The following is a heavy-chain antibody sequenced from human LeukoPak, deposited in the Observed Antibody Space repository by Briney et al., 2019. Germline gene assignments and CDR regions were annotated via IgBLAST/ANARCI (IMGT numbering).Heavy chain of an antibody. V-gene: IGHV5-51*01. D-gene: IGHD2-2*01. CDR3: ARQGYCTSISCPREFDY. J-gene: IGHJ4*02. CDR1: GYSFTNYW. CDR2: IYPGDSDT. Sequence: GESLKISCEGSGYSFTNYWIAWVRQMPGQGLEWMGVIYPGDSDTRYSPSFRGQVTISADKTINTAYLQWTSLKASASAMYYCARQGYCTSISCPREFDYWGQGALVTVSS.